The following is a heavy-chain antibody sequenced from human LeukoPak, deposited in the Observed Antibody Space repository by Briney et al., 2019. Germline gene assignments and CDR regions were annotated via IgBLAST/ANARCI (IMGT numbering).Heavy chain of an antibody. CDR3: ARDLDYGGYSNFDY. CDR2: IKSDGSST. D-gene: IGHD4-23*01. J-gene: IGHJ4*02. V-gene: IGHV3-74*01. Sequence: GRSLRLSCAASGFTFSSYWMHWVRQAPGKGLVWVSRIKSDGSSTSYADSVKGRFTISRDNAKNTLYLQMNSLRAEDTAVYYCARDLDYGGYSNFDYWGQGTLVTVSS. CDR1: GFTFSSYW.